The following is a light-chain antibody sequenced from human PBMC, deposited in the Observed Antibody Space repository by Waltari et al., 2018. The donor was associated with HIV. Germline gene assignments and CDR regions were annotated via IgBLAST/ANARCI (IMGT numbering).Light chain of an antibody. CDR2: GAS. J-gene: IGKJ4*01. V-gene: IGKV3-15*01. CDR1: HSISSN. CDR3: QQYNTWLT. Sequence: EIVMTQSPATLSVSPGQTVRLSCRASHSISSNLARYGQSPGQPPRLFIYGASTRGRGIPARFSGSGSGTEFTLTITSPQSEDFAVYGCQQYNTWLTFGGGTKVEI.